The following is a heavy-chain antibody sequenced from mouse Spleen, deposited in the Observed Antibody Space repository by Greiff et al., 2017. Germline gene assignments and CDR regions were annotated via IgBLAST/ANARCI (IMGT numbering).Heavy chain of an antibody. D-gene: IGHD2-10*01. V-gene: IGHV7-3*01. Sequence: EVMLVESGGGLVQPGGSLSLSCAASGFTFTDYYMSWVRQPPGKALEWLGFIRNKANGYTTEYSASVKGRFTISRDNSQSILYLQMNALRAEDSATYYCARYTSSSYGNPYYFDYWGQGTTLTVSS. CDR1: GFTFTDYY. J-gene: IGHJ2*01. CDR2: IRNKANGYTT. CDR3: ARYTSSSYGNPYYFDY.